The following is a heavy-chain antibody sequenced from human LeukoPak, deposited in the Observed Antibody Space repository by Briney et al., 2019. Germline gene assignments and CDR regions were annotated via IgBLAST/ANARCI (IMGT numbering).Heavy chain of an antibody. Sequence: GGSLRLSCAASGFTFSSYTMNWVRQAPGKGLEWVARIKSKIDGESKEYAAPVKGRFTISRDDLENMVYLQMNSLKTDDTAVYYCTTDEFDPWGQGTLVTVSS. CDR2: IKSKIDGESK. CDR1: GFTFSSYT. J-gene: IGHJ5*02. CDR3: TTDEFDP. V-gene: IGHV3-15*01.